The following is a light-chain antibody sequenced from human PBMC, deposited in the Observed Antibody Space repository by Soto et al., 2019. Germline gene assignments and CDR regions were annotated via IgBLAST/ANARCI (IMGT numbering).Light chain of an antibody. CDR3: QQYNNWPLYS. CDR1: QSIGSN. V-gene: IGKV3-15*01. CDR2: GAS. Sequence: EKVMTQSPAILSVSPGEGATLSCRASQSIGSNLAWYQQKPGQAPRLLIFGASTRATGIPARLSGSGSGTEFTLTISSLQSEDFAVYYCQQYNNWPLYSFGQGTKVELK. J-gene: IGKJ2*01.